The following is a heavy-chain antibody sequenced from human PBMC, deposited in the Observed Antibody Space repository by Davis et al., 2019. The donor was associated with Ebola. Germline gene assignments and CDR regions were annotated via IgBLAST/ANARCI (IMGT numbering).Heavy chain of an antibody. J-gene: IGHJ4*02. CDR1: GYSFVSNW. Sequence: GESLKISCKTSGYSFVSNWIAWVRQMPGKGLEWMGIIYPSDSETRYSPSFQGQVTMSADKSISTVYLQWNSLRASDTAIYYCARPSSGYEASFDYWGQGTLVTVSS. D-gene: IGHD3-22*01. CDR2: IYPSDSET. V-gene: IGHV5-51*01. CDR3: ARPSSGYEASFDY.